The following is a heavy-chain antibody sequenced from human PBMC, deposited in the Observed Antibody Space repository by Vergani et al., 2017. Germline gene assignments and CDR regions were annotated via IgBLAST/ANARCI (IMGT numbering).Heavy chain of an antibody. CDR3: ARAIVGATTFDY. CDR2: INPSGGST. J-gene: IGHJ4*02. CDR1: GYTFTSYY. D-gene: IGHD1-26*01. V-gene: IGHV1-46*03. Sequence: QVQLVQSGAEVKKPGASAKVSCKASGYTFTSYYMPWVRQAPGQGLEWMGIINPSGGSTSYAQKFQGRVTMTRDTSTSTVYMELSSLRSEDTAVYYCARAIVGATTFDYWGQGTLVTVSS.